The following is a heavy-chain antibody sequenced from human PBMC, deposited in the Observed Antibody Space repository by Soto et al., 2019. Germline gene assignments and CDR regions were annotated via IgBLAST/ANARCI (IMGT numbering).Heavy chain of an antibody. CDR2: MNPNSGNT. D-gene: IGHD3-22*01. V-gene: IGHV1-8*01. CDR1: GYTFTSYD. CDR3: ARPLRDLYSYDSSGYST. Sequence: WASVKVSCKASGYTFTSYDINWVRQATGQGLEWMGWMNPNSGNTGYAQKFQGRVTMTRDTSISTAYMELSSLRSEDTAVYYCARPLRDLYSYDSSGYSTWGQGTLVTV. J-gene: IGHJ5*02.